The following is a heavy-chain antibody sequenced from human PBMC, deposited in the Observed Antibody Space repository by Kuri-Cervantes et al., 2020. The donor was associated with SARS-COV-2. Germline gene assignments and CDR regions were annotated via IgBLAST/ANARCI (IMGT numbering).Heavy chain of an antibody. D-gene: IGHD2-8*01. CDR1: GYTFTGYY. V-gene: IGHV1-2*04. CDR2: INPSSGGT. J-gene: IGHJ3*02. Sequence: ASVKVSCKASGYTFTGYYMHWVRQAPGQGLEWMGWINPSSGGTNYAQKFQGWVTMTRDTSISTVYMELSRLRSDDTAVYYCARSTPFRRLMVISQGGAFDIWGQGTIVTVSS. CDR3: ARSTPFRRLMVISQGGAFDI.